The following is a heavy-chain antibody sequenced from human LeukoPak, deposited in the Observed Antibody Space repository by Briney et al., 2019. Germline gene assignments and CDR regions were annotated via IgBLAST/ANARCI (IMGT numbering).Heavy chain of an antibody. CDR2: IKPDGSEE. J-gene: IGHJ4*02. V-gene: IGHV3-7*01. Sequence: QPGGSLRLSCAASGFTFSDYWMTWVRQAPGKGLEWVANIKPDGSEECYADSLKGRFTISRDNAKNSLYLQMNSLRAEDTAVYYCARARIDYWGQGTLVTVSS. CDR1: GFTFSDYW. D-gene: IGHD1-14*01. CDR3: ARARIDY.